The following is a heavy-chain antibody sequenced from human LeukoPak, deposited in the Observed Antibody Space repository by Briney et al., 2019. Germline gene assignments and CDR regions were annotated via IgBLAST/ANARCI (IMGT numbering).Heavy chain of an antibody. D-gene: IGHD1-14*01. CDR2: ISASADRT. Sequence: GGSLRLSCAASGFTFSTYAMTWVRQAPGKGLEWVSSISASADRTYYADSVKGRFTISRDNSKNTLDLQMNSLRAEDTAVFYCAKGGYKGDFFDYWGQGSLVTVSA. CDR3: AKGGYKGDFFDY. J-gene: IGHJ4*02. CDR1: GFTFSTYA. V-gene: IGHV3-23*01.